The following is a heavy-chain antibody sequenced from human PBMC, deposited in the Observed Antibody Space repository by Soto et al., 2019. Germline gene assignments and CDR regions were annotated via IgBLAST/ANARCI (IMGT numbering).Heavy chain of an antibody. Sequence: PGGSLRLSCAASGFTVSSNYMTWVRQAPGKGLEWVSVIYASGRTDYADSVKGRFTISRHTSKNTLYLQMNSLRSEDTAVYYCARSAGELPETGLVHWGQGTLVTVSS. CDR1: GFTVSSNY. CDR2: IYASGRT. D-gene: IGHD1-26*01. CDR3: ARSAGELPETGLVH. J-gene: IGHJ5*02. V-gene: IGHV3-53*04.